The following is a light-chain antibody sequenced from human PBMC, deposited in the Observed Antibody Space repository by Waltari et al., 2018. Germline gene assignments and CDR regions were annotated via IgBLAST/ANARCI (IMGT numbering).Light chain of an antibody. V-gene: IGKV1-39*01. CDR3: QQSSSTPYT. CDR1: QDVSIV. J-gene: IGKJ2*01. Sequence: TCRSRQDVSIVLNSDQWQEGKAPKLLIYAASYLQSGVLSRFSGIGSGTDFSLTISGLQPEDSATDYCQQSSSTPYTFGQGTTVEIK. CDR2: AAS.